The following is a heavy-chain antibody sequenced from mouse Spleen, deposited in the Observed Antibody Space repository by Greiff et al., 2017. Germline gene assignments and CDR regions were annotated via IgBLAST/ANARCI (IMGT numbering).Heavy chain of an antibody. J-gene: IGHJ4*01. Sequence: EVQVVESGGGLVQPGGSLKLSCAASGFTFSDYYMYWVRQTPEKRLEWVAYISNGGGSTYYPDTVKGRFTISRDNAKNTLYLQMSRLKSEDTAMYYCASHRDMDYWGQGTSVTVSS. CDR2: ISNGGGST. CDR3: ASHRDMDY. CDR1: GFTFSDYY. V-gene: IGHV5-12*01.